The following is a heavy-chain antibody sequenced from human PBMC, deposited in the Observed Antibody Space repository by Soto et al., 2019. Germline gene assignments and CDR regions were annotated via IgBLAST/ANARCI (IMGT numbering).Heavy chain of an antibody. Sequence: QVQLVESGGGVVQPGKSLRLSCAVSGFTFTNFGMHWLRQAPGKGLEWVAVISHDGSNRYYADSVKGRFTISRDNSKNTLYVQMNSLRAEDTAMYYCETRGITGQFDDWGQGTLVTVSS. D-gene: IGHD3-16*01. V-gene: IGHV3-30*03. CDR2: ISHDGSNR. J-gene: IGHJ4*02. CDR1: GFTFTNFG. CDR3: ETRGITGQFDD.